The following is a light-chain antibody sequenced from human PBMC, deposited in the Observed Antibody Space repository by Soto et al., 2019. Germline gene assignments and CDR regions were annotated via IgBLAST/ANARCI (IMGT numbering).Light chain of an antibody. J-gene: IGLJ7*01. V-gene: IGLV1-44*01. CDR2: IND. CDR3: ATWDDSLNAAV. CDR1: SFNIGRET. Sequence: QSVLTQPPSASGTPGQTITISCSGSSFNIGRETVHWYQQFPGTAPKLLIYINDQRPSGVPARFSGSTSGTSASLAISGLQSDDEAHYYCATWDDSLNAAVFGGGTQLTVL.